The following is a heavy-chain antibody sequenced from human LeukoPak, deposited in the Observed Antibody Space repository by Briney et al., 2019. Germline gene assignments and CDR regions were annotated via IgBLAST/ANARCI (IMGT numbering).Heavy chain of an antibody. CDR2: IYTSGST. V-gene: IGHV4-4*09. CDR1: GGSISSYY. Sequence: SETLSLTCTVSGGSISSYYWSWIRQPPGKGLEWIGYIYTSGSTNYNPSLKSRVTISVDTSKNQFSLKLSSVTAADTAVYYCARLDYTYSSSQHSPPYYYYYMDVWGKGTTVTVSS. J-gene: IGHJ6*03. CDR3: ARLDYTYSSSQHSPPYYYYYMDV. D-gene: IGHD6-13*01.